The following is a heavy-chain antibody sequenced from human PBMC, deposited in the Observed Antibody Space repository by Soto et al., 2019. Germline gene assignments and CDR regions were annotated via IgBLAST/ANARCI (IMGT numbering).Heavy chain of an antibody. CDR1: GYTFTSYA. CDR2: INAGNGNT. Sequence: GASVKVSCKASGYTFTSYAMHWVRQAPGQRLEWMGWINAGNGNTKYSQKFQGRVTITRDTSASTAYMELSSLRSEDTAVYYCARQGPGYCSSTSCYALDYWGQGTLVTVSS. V-gene: IGHV1-3*01. J-gene: IGHJ4*02. D-gene: IGHD2-2*01. CDR3: ARQGPGYCSSTSCYALDY.